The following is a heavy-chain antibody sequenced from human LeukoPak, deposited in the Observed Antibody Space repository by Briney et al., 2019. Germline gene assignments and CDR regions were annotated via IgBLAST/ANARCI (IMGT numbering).Heavy chain of an antibody. Sequence: SETLSLTCAVYGGSFSGYYWSWIRQTPGKGLEWIGEINRSGGTNYNPSLKSRVTISVDTSKNQFSLKLSSVTAADTAMYYCTRRGNWGFFDYWGQGALVTVSS. J-gene: IGHJ4*02. CDR3: TRRGNWGFFDY. D-gene: IGHD7-27*01. CDR2: INRSGGT. V-gene: IGHV4-34*01. CDR1: GGSFSGYY.